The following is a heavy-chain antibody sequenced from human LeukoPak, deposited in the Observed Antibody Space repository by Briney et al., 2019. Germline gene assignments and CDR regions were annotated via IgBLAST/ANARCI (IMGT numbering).Heavy chain of an antibody. J-gene: IGHJ6*03. CDR2: ISAYNGNT. Sequence: ASAKVSCKASGYTFTSYGISWVRQAPGQGLEWMGWISAYNGNTNYAQKLQGRVTMTTDTSTSTAYMELRSLRSDDTAVYYCARDGDIVVVPADNTYYYYYMDVWGKGTTVTVSS. CDR1: GYTFTSYG. D-gene: IGHD2-2*01. V-gene: IGHV1-18*01. CDR3: ARDGDIVVVPADNTYYYYYMDV.